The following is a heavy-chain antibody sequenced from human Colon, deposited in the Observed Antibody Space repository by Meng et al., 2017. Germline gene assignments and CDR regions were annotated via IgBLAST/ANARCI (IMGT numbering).Heavy chain of an antibody. J-gene: IGHJ5*02. D-gene: IGHD3-10*01. CDR3: ARDRSTMVHNCFDP. CDR2: INPNSGGT. CDR1: GYTFTGYY. Sequence: ASVKVSCKASGYTFTGYYMHWVRQAPGHGLEWMGWINPNSGGTNYAQKFQGRVTMSRDTSISTAYRVLSRLRTDDTAVYYCARDRSTMVHNCFDPWGQGTLVTVSS. V-gene: IGHV1-2*02.